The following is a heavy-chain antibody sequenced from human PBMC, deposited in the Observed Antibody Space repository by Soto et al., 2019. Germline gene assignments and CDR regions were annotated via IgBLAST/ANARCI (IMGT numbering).Heavy chain of an antibody. D-gene: IGHD3-10*01. J-gene: IGHJ6*02. V-gene: IGHV1-2*04. Sequence: ASVKVSCKASGYTFTGYYMHWVRQAPGQGLEWMGWINPNSGGTNYAQKFQGWVIMTRDTSISTAYMELSRLRSDDTAVYYCARADYYGSGSYYDLWGMDVWGQGTTVTVSS. CDR1: GYTFTGYY. CDR3: ARADYYGSGSYYDLWGMDV. CDR2: INPNSGGT.